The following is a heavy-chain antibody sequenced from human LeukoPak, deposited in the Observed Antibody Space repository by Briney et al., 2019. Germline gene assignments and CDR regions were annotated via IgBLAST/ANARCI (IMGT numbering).Heavy chain of an antibody. D-gene: IGHD4-17*01. J-gene: IGHJ4*01. CDR2: INPSGGST. V-gene: IGHV1-46*01. CDR3: ARGDRATVTLY. CDR1: GHTFTSYY. Sequence: ASVKVSCKASGHTFTSYYMHWVRQAPGQGLEWMGIINPSGGSTSYAQKFQGRVTMTRDMSTGTVYMELSSLRSEDTAVYYCARGDRATVTLYWGHGTLVTVSS.